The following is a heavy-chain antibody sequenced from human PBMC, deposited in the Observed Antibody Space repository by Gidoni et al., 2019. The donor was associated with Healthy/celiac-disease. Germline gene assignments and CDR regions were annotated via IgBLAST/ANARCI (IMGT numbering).Heavy chain of an antibody. V-gene: IGHV2-5*01. Sequence: QITFKESGPTLVKPTQTLTLTCTFSGFSLSTSGVGVDWIRQPPGKALEWLALIYWNDDKRYSPSLKSRITITKDTSKNQVVLTMTNMDPVDTAKYYCAHSHPVKNWFDPWGQGTLVTVSS. CDR1: GFSLSTSGVG. CDR3: AHSHPVKNWFDP. CDR2: IYWNDDK. J-gene: IGHJ5*02.